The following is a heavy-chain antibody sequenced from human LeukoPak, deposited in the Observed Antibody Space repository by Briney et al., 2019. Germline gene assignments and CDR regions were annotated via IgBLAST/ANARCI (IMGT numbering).Heavy chain of an antibody. V-gene: IGHV3-21*01. J-gene: IGHJ4*02. CDR3: ARVPHSGYGLYYFDY. CDR2: ISSSSSYI. CDR1: GFTFSSYS. D-gene: IGHD5-12*01. Sequence: GGSLRLSCAASGFTFSSYSMNWVRQAPGKGLEWVSSISSSSSYIYYADSVKGRFTISRDNAKNSLYLQMNSLRAEDTAVYYCARVPHSGYGLYYFDYWGQGTLVTVSS.